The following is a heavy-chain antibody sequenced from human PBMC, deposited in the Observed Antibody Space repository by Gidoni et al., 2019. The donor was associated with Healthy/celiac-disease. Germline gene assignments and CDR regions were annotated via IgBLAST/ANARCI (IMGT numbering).Heavy chain of an antibody. Sequence: EVQLVETGGGLIQPGGSLRLSCAASGFTVSSNYMSWVRQAPGKGLEWGSVIYSGGSTYYAHSVKGRFTISRDNSKNTLYLQMNSLRAEDTAVYYCASRGVATIEDYWGQGTLVTVSS. D-gene: IGHD5-12*01. J-gene: IGHJ4*02. CDR3: ASRGVATIEDY. CDR1: GFTVSSNY. CDR2: IYSGGST. V-gene: IGHV3-53*02.